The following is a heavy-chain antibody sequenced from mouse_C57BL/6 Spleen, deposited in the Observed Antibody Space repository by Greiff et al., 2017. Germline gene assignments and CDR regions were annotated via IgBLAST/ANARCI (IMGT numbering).Heavy chain of an antibody. Sequence: EVKLVESGGGLVQPGGSLKLSCAASGFTFSDYYMYWVRQTPEKRLEWVAYISNGGGSTYYPDTVKGRFTVSRDNAKNTLYLRMSRLKSEDTAMYYCARAYYSNHGGFAYWGQGTLVTVSA. CDR3: ARAYYSNHGGFAY. D-gene: IGHD2-5*01. V-gene: IGHV5-12*01. CDR2: ISNGGGST. CDR1: GFTFSDYY. J-gene: IGHJ3*01.